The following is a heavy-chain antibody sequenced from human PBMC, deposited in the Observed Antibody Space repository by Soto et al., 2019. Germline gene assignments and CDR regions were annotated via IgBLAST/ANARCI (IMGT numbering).Heavy chain of an antibody. CDR1: GGSISSYY. J-gene: IGHJ6*02. Sequence: SETLSLTCTVSGGSISSYYWSWIRQPPGKGLEWIGYIYYSGSTNYNPSLKSRVTISVDTSKNQFSLKLSSVTAADTTVYYCARIAAAGTPYYYYYGMDVRGQGTTVT. D-gene: IGHD6-13*01. CDR2: IYYSGST. CDR3: ARIAAAGTPYYYYYGMDV. V-gene: IGHV4-59*01.